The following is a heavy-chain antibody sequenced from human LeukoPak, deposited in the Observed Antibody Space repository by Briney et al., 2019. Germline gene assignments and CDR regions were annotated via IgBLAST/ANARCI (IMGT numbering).Heavy chain of an antibody. D-gene: IGHD2-2*01. Sequence: GGSLRLSCAASGFSFSDYYMGWIRQAPGKGLECVSHISSSGSTIYYADSVKGRFTISRDNAKNSLYLQMNSLRAEDTAVYYCARDIVVVPAAIEAHNWFDPWGQGTLVTVSS. V-gene: IGHV3-11*04. CDR2: ISSSGSTI. CDR3: ARDIVVVPAAIEAHNWFDP. CDR1: GFSFSDYY. J-gene: IGHJ5*02.